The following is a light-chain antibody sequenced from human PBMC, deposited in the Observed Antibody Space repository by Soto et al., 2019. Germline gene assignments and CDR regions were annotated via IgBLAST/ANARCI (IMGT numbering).Light chain of an antibody. J-gene: IGKJ3*01. V-gene: IGKV3-11*01. CDR1: QSVSYF. CDR2: DAS. Sequence: EIVLTQSPATLSLSPGERATLSCRASQSVSYFLAWYHQKSGQAPRLLIYDASSRATGIPARFSGSGFGTDFTLTISSLEPEDFAVYYCQHRSNWLGTFGPGTKVDIK. CDR3: QHRSNWLGT.